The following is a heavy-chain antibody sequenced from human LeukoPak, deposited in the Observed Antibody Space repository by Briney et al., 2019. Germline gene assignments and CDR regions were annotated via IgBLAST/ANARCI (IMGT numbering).Heavy chain of an antibody. Sequence: GESLKISCKCSGSTFTSYSIGWVRQLPGKGLEGMGIIYPGDSDTRYNPSFQGQVTISADKSISTAYLQWSSLKASDTAMYYCARLMDVWGKGTTVTVSS. J-gene: IGHJ6*04. V-gene: IGHV5-51*01. CDR1: GSTFTSYS. CDR3: ARLMDV. CDR2: IYPGDSDT.